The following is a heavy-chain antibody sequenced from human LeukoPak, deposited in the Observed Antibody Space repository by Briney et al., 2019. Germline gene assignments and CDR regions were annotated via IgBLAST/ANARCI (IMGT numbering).Heavy chain of an antibody. CDR1: GYSISSGYY. Sequence: SETLSLTCAVSGYSISSGYYWGWIRQPPGKGLEWIGSIYHSGSTYYNPSLKSRVTISVDTSKNQFSPKLSSVTAADTAVYYCASTPMYYDFWSGHERNFDYWGQGTLVTVSS. V-gene: IGHV4-38-2*01. CDR2: IYHSGST. J-gene: IGHJ4*02. D-gene: IGHD3-3*01. CDR3: ASTPMYYDFWSGHERNFDY.